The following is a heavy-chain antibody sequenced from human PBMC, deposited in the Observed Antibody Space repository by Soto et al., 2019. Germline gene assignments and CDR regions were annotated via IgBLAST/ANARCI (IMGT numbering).Heavy chain of an antibody. V-gene: IGHV3-7*01. D-gene: IGHD6-6*01. Sequence: GGSLRLSCAASGFTFSSYWMSWVRQAPGKGLEWVANIKQDGSEKYYVDSVKGRFTISRDNAKNSLYLQMNSLRAEDTAVYYCARAGIAARQDAFDIWGQGTMVTVSS. CDR3: ARAGIAARQDAFDI. CDR2: IKQDGSEK. J-gene: IGHJ3*02. CDR1: GFTFSSYW.